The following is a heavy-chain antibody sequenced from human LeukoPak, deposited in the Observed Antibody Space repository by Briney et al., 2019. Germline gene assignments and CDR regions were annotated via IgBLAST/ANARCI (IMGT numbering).Heavy chain of an antibody. V-gene: IGHV1-18*01. D-gene: IGHD6-19*01. Sequence: ASVKVSCKASGYTFTSYGISWVRQAPGQGLEWMGWISPYNSNTNYAQNLQGRVTMTTDISTSTAYMELRGLRSDDTAVYYCARDWGIAVAGPGFWGQGTLVTVSS. CDR2: ISPYNSNT. CDR3: ARDWGIAVAGPGF. CDR1: GYTFTSYG. J-gene: IGHJ4*02.